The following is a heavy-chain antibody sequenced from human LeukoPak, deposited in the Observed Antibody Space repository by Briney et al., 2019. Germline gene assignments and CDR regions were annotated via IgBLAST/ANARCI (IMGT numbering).Heavy chain of an antibody. V-gene: IGHV4-61*02. J-gene: IGHJ5*02. CDR1: GGSISSGSYY. CDR3: ARTPLRGATFFTSYPNWFDT. D-gene: IGHD3-10*01. CDR2: VYSSGST. Sequence: SETLSLTCTVSGGSISSGSYYWSWIRQPAGKGLEWIGRVYSSGSTDYNPSLKGRLSISVDTSKIQFSLRLSSVTVADTAVYYCARTPLRGATFFTSYPNWFDTWGQGTLVTVSS.